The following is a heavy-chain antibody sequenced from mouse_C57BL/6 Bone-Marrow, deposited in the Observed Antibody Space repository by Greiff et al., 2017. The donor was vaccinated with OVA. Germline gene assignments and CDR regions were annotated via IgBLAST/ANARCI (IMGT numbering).Heavy chain of an antibody. J-gene: IGHJ2*01. CDR3: ARPYDYDRYYFDY. V-gene: IGHV1-52*01. CDR1: GYTFTSYW. CDR2: IDPSDSET. Sequence: QVQLQQPGAELVRPGSSVKLSCKASGYTFTSYWMHWVKQRPIQGLEWIGNIDPSDSETHYNQKFKDKATLTVDKSSSTAYMQLSSLTSEDSAVYYCARPYDYDRYYFDYWGQGTTLTVSS. D-gene: IGHD2-4*01.